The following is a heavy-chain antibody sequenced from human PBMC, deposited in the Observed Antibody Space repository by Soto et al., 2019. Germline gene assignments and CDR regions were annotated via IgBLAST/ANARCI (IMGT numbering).Heavy chain of an antibody. V-gene: IGHV1-2*02. Sequence: QVQLVQSRAEVKKPGASVNVSCKASGYTFTDYYIYWLRQAPGHGLERMGWINPNSGATNYAHNFQSRVTMTRDTSIRAAYMELSRLSSDDTAVYYCAKDQGGYMVSGMDVWGQGTKVTVSS. J-gene: IGHJ6*02. CDR1: GYTFTDYY. CDR2: INPNSGAT. CDR3: AKDQGGYMVSGMDV. D-gene: IGHD2-2*02.